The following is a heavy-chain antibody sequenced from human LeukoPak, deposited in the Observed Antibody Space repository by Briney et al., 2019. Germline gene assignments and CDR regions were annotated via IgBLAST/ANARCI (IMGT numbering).Heavy chain of an antibody. CDR3: ARRGSYLYDSSGYYGY. D-gene: IGHD3-22*01. Sequence: GGSLRLSCAASGFTFSTYWMTWVRQAPGKGLEWVANIKQDGSEKYYVDSVKGRFTISRDNAKNSLYLQMNSLRAEDTAVYYCARRGSYLYDSSGYYGYWGQGTLVTVSS. J-gene: IGHJ4*02. CDR1: GFTFSTYW. V-gene: IGHV3-7*01. CDR2: IKQDGSEK.